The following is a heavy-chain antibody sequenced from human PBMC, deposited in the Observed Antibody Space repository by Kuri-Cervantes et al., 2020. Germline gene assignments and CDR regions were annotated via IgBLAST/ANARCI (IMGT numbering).Heavy chain of an antibody. CDR1: GFTFSSHW. J-gene: IGHJ4*02. D-gene: IGHD5-18*01. CDR2: IKPDGSDK. Sequence: GGSLCLSCAASGFTFSSHWMSWARQAPGKGLEWLANIKPDGSDKYYVDSVEGRFTISRDNAENSLFLQMNSLRAEDTAVYYCTRLAILNSAWAYDYWGQGALVTVSS. V-gene: IGHV3-7*01. CDR3: TRLAILNSAWAYDY.